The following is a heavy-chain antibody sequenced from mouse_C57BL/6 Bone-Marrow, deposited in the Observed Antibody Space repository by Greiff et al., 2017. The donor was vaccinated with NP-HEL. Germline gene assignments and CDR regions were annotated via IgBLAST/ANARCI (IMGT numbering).Heavy chain of an antibody. D-gene: IGHD3-2*02. CDR1: GYTFTDYN. Sequence: EVQLQESGPELVKPGASVKMSCKASGYTFTDYNMHWVKQSHGKSLEWIGYINPNNGGTSYNQKFKGKATLTVNKSSSTAYMELRSLTSEDSAVYYCAAQATLFDYWGQGTTLTVSS. CDR2: INPNNGGT. V-gene: IGHV1-22*01. J-gene: IGHJ2*01. CDR3: AAQATLFDY.